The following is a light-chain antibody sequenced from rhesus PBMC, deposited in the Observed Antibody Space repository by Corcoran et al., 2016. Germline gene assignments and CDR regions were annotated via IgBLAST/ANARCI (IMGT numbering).Light chain of an antibody. Sequence: DIQMSQSPSSLSASVGDRVTITCRASQGISSYLNWYQQKPGKAPKLLIYYANSLASGVPSMFSGSGSGTDYTLTISSLQPEDCATYYCQQGYSTPYSFGQGTKVEIK. J-gene: IGKJ2*01. CDR1: QGISSY. CDR3: QQGYSTPYS. CDR2: YAN. V-gene: IGKV1-32*03.